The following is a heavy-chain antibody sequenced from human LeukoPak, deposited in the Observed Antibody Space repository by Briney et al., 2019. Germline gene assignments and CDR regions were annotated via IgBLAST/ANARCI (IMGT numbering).Heavy chain of an antibody. CDR3: TTAVAGKGGGFDY. CDR1: GFTFSNAW. D-gene: IGHD6-19*01. J-gene: IGHJ4*02. V-gene: IGHV3-15*01. CDR2: TKSKTDGGTT. Sequence: GGSLRLSCAASGFTFSNAWMSWIRQAPGKGLEWVGRTKSKTDGGTTDYAAPVKGRFTISRDDSKNTLYLQMNSLKTEDTAVYYCTTAVAGKGGGFDYWGQGTLVTVSS.